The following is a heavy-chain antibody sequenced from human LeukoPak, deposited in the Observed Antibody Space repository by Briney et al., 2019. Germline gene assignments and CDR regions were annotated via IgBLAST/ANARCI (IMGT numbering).Heavy chain of an antibody. CDR1: GYTFTSYG. V-gene: IGHV1-18*01. CDR3: ARGERTAMVEYYFDY. D-gene: IGHD5-18*01. CDR2: ISAYNGNT. Sequence: ASVKVSCKASGYTFTSYGISWVRQAPGQGLEWMGWISAYNGNTNYAQKLQGRVTMTTDTSTSTAYMKLRSLRSDDTAVYYCARGERTAMVEYYFDYWAQGTLVTVSS. J-gene: IGHJ4*02.